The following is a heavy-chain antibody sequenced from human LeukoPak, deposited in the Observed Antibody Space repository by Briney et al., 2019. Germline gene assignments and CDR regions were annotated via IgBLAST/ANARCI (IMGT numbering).Heavy chain of an antibody. V-gene: IGHV3-23*01. CDR3: AKERGSSWYSIDY. D-gene: IGHD6-13*01. CDR1: GFTFSSYA. CDR2: ISGIGGST. J-gene: IGHJ4*02. Sequence: GGSLRLSCAASGFTFSSYAMSWVRQAPGKGLEWVSAISGIGGSTYYADSVKDRFTISRDNSKNTLYLQMNSLRAEDTAVYYCAKERGSSWYSIDYWGQGTLVTVSS.